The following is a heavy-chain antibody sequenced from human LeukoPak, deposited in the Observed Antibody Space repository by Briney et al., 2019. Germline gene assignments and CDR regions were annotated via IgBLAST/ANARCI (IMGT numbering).Heavy chain of an antibody. Sequence: GGSLRLSCAASGFSFGSYGMTWVRQAPGKGLEWVSGISGSGGTTYYADSVKGRFTISRDNSKNTIFLQMNSLKVEDTAVYYCAKWKRTMIFGIRGDGDYWGQGTLVTVSS. CDR2: ISGSGGTT. CDR1: GFSFGSYG. CDR3: AKWKRTMIFGIRGDGDY. D-gene: IGHD3/OR15-3a*01. V-gene: IGHV3-23*01. J-gene: IGHJ4*02.